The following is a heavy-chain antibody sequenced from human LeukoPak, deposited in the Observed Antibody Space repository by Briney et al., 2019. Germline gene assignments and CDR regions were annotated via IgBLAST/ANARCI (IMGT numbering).Heavy chain of an antibody. V-gene: IGHV1-18*01. CDR2: ISAYNGNT. Sequence: ASVKVSCKASGGTFSSYAISWVRQAPGQGLEWMGWISAYNGNTNYAQKLQGRVTMTTDTSTSTAYMELRSLRSDDPAVYYCASLAPYYDILTGDDAFDIWGQGTMVTVSS. J-gene: IGHJ3*02. CDR3: ASLAPYYDILTGDDAFDI. D-gene: IGHD3-9*01. CDR1: GGTFSSYA.